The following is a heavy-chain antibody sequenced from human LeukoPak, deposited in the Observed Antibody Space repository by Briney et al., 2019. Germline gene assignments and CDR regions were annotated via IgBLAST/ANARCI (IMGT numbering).Heavy chain of an antibody. Sequence: ASVKVSCKASGYTFTSYYMHWVRQAPGQGLEWMGIINPSGGSTSYAQKFQGRVTMTRDTSTSTVYMELSSLRSEDTAVYYCARTERDLLTSVGTFNWFDPWGQGTLVTVSS. CDR1: GYTFTSYY. CDR3: ARTERDLLTSVGTFNWFDP. D-gene: IGHD1-26*01. CDR2: INPSGGST. J-gene: IGHJ5*02. V-gene: IGHV1-46*01.